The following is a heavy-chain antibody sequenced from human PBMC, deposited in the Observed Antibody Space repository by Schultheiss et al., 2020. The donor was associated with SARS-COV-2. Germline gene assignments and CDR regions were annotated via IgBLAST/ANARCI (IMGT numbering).Heavy chain of an antibody. CDR3: AKGSSSWYDLPDY. CDR1: GGSISSYY. V-gene: IGHV4-59*12. D-gene: IGHD6-13*01. J-gene: IGHJ4*02. Sequence: SETLSLTCTVSGGSISSYYWSWIRQPPGKGLEWIGYIYYSGSTYYNPSLKSRVTISVDTSKNQFSLKLSSVTAADTAVYYCAKGSSSWYDLPDYWGQGTLVTVSS. CDR2: IYYSGST.